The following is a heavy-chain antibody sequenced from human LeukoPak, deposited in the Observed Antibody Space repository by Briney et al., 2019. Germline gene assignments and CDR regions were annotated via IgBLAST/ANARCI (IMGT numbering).Heavy chain of an antibody. CDR3: ARVTYYDFWSGFYTNNQFDY. Sequence: ASVNDSRQASLYTFTSYGINSVRQATGQGLEWMGCIYPNSGNTDYAQKFQGRVTMTRNTSISTAYMELSSLRSEDTAVYYCARVTYYDFWSGFYTNNQFDYWGQGTLVTVSS. V-gene: IGHV1-8*01. J-gene: IGHJ4*02. D-gene: IGHD3-3*01. CDR1: LYTFTSYG. CDR2: IYPNSGNT.